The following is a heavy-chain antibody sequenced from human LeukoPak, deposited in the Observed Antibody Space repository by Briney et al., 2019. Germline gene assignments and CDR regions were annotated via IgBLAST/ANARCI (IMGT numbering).Heavy chain of an antibody. V-gene: IGHV1-2*02. D-gene: IGHD6-19*01. Sequence: ASVNLSCKASGYTFTGYYIHWVRQAPGHGLEWMGWINPNSGGTKYAQKFQGRVTMTRDTSISTAYMELSSLTSDDTALYYCATDGAVAGTAYPEYWGQGTLVTVSS. CDR3: ATDGAVAGTAYPEY. CDR1: GYTFTGYY. CDR2: INPNSGGT. J-gene: IGHJ4*02.